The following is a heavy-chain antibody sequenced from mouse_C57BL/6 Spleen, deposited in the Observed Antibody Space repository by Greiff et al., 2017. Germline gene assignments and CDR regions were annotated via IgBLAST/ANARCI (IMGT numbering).Heavy chain of an antibody. D-gene: IGHD2-4*01. Sequence: VQLQQSGPELVKPGDSVKISCKASGYSFTGYFMNWVMQSHGKSLEWIGRINPYNGDTFYNQKFKGKATLTVDKSSSTAHMELRSLTSEDSAVYYCARDGGNYDYDWFAYWGQGTLVTVSA. CDR1: GYSFTGYF. J-gene: IGHJ3*01. V-gene: IGHV1-20*01. CDR3: ARDGGNYDYDWFAY. CDR2: INPYNGDT.